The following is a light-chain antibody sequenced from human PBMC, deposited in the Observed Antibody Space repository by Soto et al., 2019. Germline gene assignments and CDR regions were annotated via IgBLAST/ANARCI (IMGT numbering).Light chain of an antibody. CDR2: EVS. Sequence: QSVLTQPASVSGSPGQSITISCTGTSSDVGAYNYVSWYQQHPDKAPKRMIFEVSDRPSGVSNRFSGSNSGNTASLTISGLQAEDEADYFCSSYTSNSTLVFGGGTKLTVL. CDR3: SSYTSNSTLV. J-gene: IGLJ3*02. CDR1: SSDVGAYNY. V-gene: IGLV2-14*01.